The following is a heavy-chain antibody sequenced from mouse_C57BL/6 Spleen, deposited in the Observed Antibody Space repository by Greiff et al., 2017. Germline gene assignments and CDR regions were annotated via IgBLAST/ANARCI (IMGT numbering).Heavy chain of an antibody. Sequence: QVQLQQSGPELVKPGASVKISCKASGSAFSGSWMNWVKQRPGKGLEWIGRIYPGDGDTNYNGKFKGKATLTADKSSSTAYMQLSSLTSEASAVYFCAYYCNYGYWGQGTTLTVSS. J-gene: IGHJ2*01. CDR1: GSAFSGSW. D-gene: IGHD2-1*01. CDR3: AYYCNYGY. CDR2: IYPGDGDT. V-gene: IGHV1-82*01.